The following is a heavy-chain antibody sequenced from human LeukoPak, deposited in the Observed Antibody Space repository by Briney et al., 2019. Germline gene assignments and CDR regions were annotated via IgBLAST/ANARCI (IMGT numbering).Heavy chain of an antibody. J-gene: IGHJ6*03. Sequence: SETLSLTCTVSGYSISSGYYWGWIRQPPGKGLEWIGSIYHSGSTYYNPSLKSRVTISVDTSKNQFSLKLSSVTAADTAVYYCAGAQTYYYYYMDVWGKGTTVTVSS. V-gene: IGHV4-38-2*02. CDR3: AGAQTYYYYYMDV. CDR1: GYSISSGYY. CDR2: IYHSGST.